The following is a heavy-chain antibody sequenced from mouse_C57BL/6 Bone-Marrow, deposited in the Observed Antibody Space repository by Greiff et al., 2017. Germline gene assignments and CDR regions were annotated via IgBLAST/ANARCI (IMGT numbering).Heavy chain of an antibody. D-gene: IGHD2-4*01. CDR3: TRRGIYYDYDCYFDY. Sequence: VQLQQSVAELVRPGASVKLSCTASGFNIKNTYMHWVKQRPEPGLEWIGRIDPATGNTKYAPNFQGKATITADTSSNTAYLQLSRLTSGDTAIYYCTRRGIYYDYDCYFDYWGQGTTLTVSS. CDR2: IDPATGNT. J-gene: IGHJ2*01. V-gene: IGHV14-3*01. CDR1: GFNIKNTY.